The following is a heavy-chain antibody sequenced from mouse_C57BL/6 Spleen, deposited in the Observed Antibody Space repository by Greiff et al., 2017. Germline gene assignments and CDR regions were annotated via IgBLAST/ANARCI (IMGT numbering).Heavy chain of an antibody. CDR1: GYAFSSYW. CDR3: ARERFYDYDPYYFDY. CDR2: IYPGDGDT. J-gene: IGHJ2*01. D-gene: IGHD2-4*01. V-gene: IGHV1-80*01. Sequence: VQLQQSGAELVKPGASVKISCKASGYAFSSYWMNWVKQRPGKGLEWIGQIYPGDGDTNYNGKFKGKATLTADKSSSTAYMQLSSLTSEDSAVYFCARERFYDYDPYYFDYWGQGTTLTVSS.